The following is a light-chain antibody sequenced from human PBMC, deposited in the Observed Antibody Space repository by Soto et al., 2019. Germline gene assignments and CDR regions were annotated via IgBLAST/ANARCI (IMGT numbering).Light chain of an antibody. CDR1: DSISSW. Sequence: DIQMTQSPSTLSASVGDRVIITCRASDSISSWLAWYQQKPGKAPKLLIYKATSLESGVPSRFSGSGSGTEFTLTISSLQPEDFAPYYCQQHSTYPRTFGQGTKVDVK. J-gene: IGKJ1*01. CDR3: QQHSTYPRT. V-gene: IGKV1-5*03. CDR2: KAT.